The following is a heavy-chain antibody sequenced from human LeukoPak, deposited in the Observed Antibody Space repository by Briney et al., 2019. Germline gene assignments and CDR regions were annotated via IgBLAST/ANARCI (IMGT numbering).Heavy chain of an antibody. V-gene: IGHV3-48*01. Sequence: GGSLRLSCAASGFSFSSYGMNWVRQGPGKGLEWISYISSGSSTIHYADSVKGRFTISRDNSKNTLYLQMNSLRAEDTAVYYCARDQVSSLGYWGQGTLVTVSS. CDR3: ARDQVSSLGY. CDR1: GFSFSSYG. CDR2: ISSGSSTI. D-gene: IGHD3-3*02. J-gene: IGHJ4*02.